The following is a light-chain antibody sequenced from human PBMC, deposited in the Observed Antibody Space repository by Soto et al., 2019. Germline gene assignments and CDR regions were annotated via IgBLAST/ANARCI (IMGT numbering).Light chain of an antibody. V-gene: IGKV3-20*01. CDR1: QSISNNY. CDR3: HQYGTSPRT. J-gene: IGKJ1*01. Sequence: EVVLTQSPGTLSLSPGEGATLSCRASQSISNNYLAWYQQKPGQAPRLLMYGASSRATGIPDRFSGSGSGTDFTLTISRLEPEDFAVYYCHQYGTSPRTFCQGTKVEVK. CDR2: GAS.